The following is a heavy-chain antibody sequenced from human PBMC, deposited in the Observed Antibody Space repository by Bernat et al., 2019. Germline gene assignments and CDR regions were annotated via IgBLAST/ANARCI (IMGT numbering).Heavy chain of an antibody. V-gene: IGHV3-74*01. D-gene: IGHD5-18*01. CDR3: AREGSDTPYNWFDP. Sequence: EVQLVESGGGFVQPGGSLRLSCAASGFTFSNYWMHWVRQAPGKGLVWVSRISSDGSTTSYADSVKGRFTISRDNAKNTLFLQMNSLSAEDTAVYVCAREGSDTPYNWFDPWGQGTLVTVSS. CDR1: GFTFSNYW. J-gene: IGHJ5*02. CDR2: ISSDGSTT.